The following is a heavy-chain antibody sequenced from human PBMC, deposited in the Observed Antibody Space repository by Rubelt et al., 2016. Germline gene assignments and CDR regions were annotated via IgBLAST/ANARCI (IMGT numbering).Heavy chain of an antibody. CDR3: AKVGGGRVGAFDY. CDR1: GFTFSSYA. Sequence: EVQLLESGGGLVQPGGSLRLSCAASGFTFSSYAMSCVRQAPGKGLEWVSAIGGCGSSTYYADAVTGRFTISRDNSKNTLYLQMNGLRAEDTAVYYCAKVGGGRVGAFDYWGQGTLVTVSS. CDR2: IGGCGSST. J-gene: IGHJ4*02. D-gene: IGHD1-26*01. V-gene: IGHV3-23*01.